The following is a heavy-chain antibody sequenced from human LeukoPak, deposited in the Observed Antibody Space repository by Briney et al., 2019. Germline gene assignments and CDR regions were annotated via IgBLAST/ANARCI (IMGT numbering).Heavy chain of an antibody. CDR3: ARHETYYYDSSGSWFDP. V-gene: IGHV4-34*01. Sequence: SETLSLTCAVYGGSFSGYYWSWIRQPPGKGLEWIGEINHSGSTNYNPSLKSRVTISVDTSKNQFSLKLSSVTAADTAVYYCARHETYYYDSSGSWFDPWGQGTLVTVSS. D-gene: IGHD3-22*01. CDR1: GGSFSGYY. CDR2: INHSGST. J-gene: IGHJ5*02.